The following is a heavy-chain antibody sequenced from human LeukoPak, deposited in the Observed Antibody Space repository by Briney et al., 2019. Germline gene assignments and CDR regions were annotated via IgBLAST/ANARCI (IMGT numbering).Heavy chain of an antibody. CDR1: GFTFSSYE. Sequence: GGSLRLSCAASGFTFSSYEMNWVRQAPGKGLEWVSSISSSSTYINYADSVKGRFTISRDNAKNSLYLQMNSLKTEDTAVYYCTRHQDCSGGSCYSEGYYYYYMDVWGKGTTVTISS. CDR2: ISSSSTYI. CDR3: TRHQDCSGGSCYSEGYYYYYMDV. D-gene: IGHD2-15*01. J-gene: IGHJ6*03. V-gene: IGHV3-21*04.